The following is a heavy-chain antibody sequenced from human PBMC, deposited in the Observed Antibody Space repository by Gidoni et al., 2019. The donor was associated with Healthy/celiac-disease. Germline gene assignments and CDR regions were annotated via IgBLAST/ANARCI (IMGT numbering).Heavy chain of an antibody. Sequence: PGLVKPSETLSLTCTVSGGSISSSSYYWGWIRQPPGKGLEWIGSIYYSGSTYYNPSLKSRVTISVDTSKNQFSLKLSSVTAADTAVYYCARSDVWGTSALDYWGQGTLVTVSS. J-gene: IGHJ4*02. CDR2: IYYSGST. D-gene: IGHD3-16*01. V-gene: IGHV4-39*01. CDR3: ARSDVWGTSALDY. CDR1: GGSISSSSYY.